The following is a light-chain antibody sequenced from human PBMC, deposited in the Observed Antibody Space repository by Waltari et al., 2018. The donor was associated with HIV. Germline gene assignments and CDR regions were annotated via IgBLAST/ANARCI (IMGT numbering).Light chain of an antibody. J-gene: IGLJ2*01. V-gene: IGLV2-18*01. Sequence: QSALTQPPSVSGSPGQSVTISCTGTSSDVGSYNRVSWYQQPPGTAPKLMIYEVSNRPSGVPDRFSGYKSGNTASLTISGLQAEDEAEYYCSLYTSSSLVFGGGTKLTVL. CDR2: EVS. CDR3: SLYTSSSLV. CDR1: SSDVGSYNR.